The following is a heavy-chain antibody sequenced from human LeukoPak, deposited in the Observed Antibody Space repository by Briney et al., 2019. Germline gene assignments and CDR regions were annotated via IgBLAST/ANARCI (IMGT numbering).Heavy chain of an antibody. V-gene: IGHV3-23*01. J-gene: IGHJ4*02. CDR2: ITGSGGST. Sequence: PGGSLRLSCAASGFTFSSSVMSWVRQAPGKGLEWVSSITGSGGSTYYADSVKGRFTISRDNSKNTVYLQMNSLRVEDTAVYYCAKGDGVYVYWGQGTLVAVSS. CDR1: GFTFSSSV. CDR3: AKGDGVYVY. D-gene: IGHD5/OR15-5a*01.